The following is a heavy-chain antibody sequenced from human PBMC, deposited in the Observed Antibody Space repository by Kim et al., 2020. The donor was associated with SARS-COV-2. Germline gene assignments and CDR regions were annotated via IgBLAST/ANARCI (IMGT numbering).Heavy chain of an antibody. V-gene: IGHV3-74*01. CDR3: ARYTSPWYMSYFGH. J-gene: IGHJ1*01. D-gene: IGHD2-21*01. Sequence: GGSLRLSCAASGFTFGTYWMPWVRQVPGKGLVCISRISTDGSVTIYAESVEGRFTVSRDNARNTLYLEMNSLRAEDTAVYYCARYTSPWYMSYFGHWG. CDR2: ISTDGSVT. CDR1: GFTFGTYW.